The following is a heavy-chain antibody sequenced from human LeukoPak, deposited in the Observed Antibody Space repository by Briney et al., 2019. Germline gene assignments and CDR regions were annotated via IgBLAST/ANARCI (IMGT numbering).Heavy chain of an antibody. V-gene: IGHV3-23*01. CDR1: GFTFSSYA. J-gene: IGHJ4*02. D-gene: IGHD3-3*01. Sequence: GGSLRLSCAASGFTFSSYAMSWVRQAPGKGLEWVSAISGSGGSTYYADSVKGRFTISRDNSKNTLYLQKNSLRAEDTAVYYCAKGKSIFGVAEEWDYWGQGTLVTVSS. CDR3: AKGKSIFGVAEEWDY. CDR2: ISGSGGST.